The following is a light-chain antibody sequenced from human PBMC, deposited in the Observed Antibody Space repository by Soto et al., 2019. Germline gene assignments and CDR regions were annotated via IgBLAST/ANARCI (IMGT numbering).Light chain of an antibody. CDR1: QIIVTY. Sequence: DVQVTQSPSSLSASVGARVTITCRTSQIIVTYLSWYQQRPGKAPTLLIYGASTLQRGVPSRFSGSGSGTDFSLTINSLQPEDSATYYCQQTYSTPITFGRGTRLDIK. CDR2: GAS. J-gene: IGKJ5*01. CDR3: QQTYSTPIT. V-gene: IGKV1-39*01.